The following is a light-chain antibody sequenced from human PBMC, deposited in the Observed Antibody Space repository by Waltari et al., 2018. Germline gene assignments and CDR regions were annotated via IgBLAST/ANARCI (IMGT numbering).Light chain of an antibody. Sequence: ETVMTQSPGTLSVSPGDRAIVSCRASQSVGSELAWYQQRPGQTPRLLIYGASTRVTGLPARFSGSGSGTEFTLTISSLQSEDFGLYYCQQYDNWPLTFGGGTKVEIK. CDR3: QQYDNWPLT. V-gene: IGKV3-15*01. J-gene: IGKJ4*01. CDR2: GAS. CDR1: QSVGSE.